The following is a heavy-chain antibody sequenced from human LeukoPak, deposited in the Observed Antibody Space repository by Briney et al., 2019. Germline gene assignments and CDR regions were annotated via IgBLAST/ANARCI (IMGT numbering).Heavy chain of an antibody. J-gene: IGHJ3*02. CDR2: ISYDGSNK. Sequence: QPGRSLRLSCAASGFTFSIYAMHWVRQAPGKGLEWVAVISYDGSNKYYADSVKGRFTISRDNSKNTLYLQMNSLRAEDTAVYYCARDRVSYYDFWSGYSVAFDIWGQGTMVTVSS. CDR1: GFTFSIYA. D-gene: IGHD3-3*01. CDR3: ARDRVSYYDFWSGYSVAFDI. V-gene: IGHV3-30-3*01.